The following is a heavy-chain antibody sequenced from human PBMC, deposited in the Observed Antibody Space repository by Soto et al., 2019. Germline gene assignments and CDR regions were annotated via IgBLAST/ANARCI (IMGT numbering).Heavy chain of an antibody. Sequence: SVKVSCKASGGTFSSYAISWVRQAPGQGLEWMGGIIPIFGTANYAQKFQGRVTITADESTSTAYMELSSLISEDTAVYYCASKGAQFYSSSSPGGYYYYGMDVWGQGTTVTVSS. V-gene: IGHV1-69*13. CDR2: IIPIFGTA. CDR1: GGTFSSYA. CDR3: ASKGAQFYSSSSPGGYYYYGMDV. J-gene: IGHJ6*02. D-gene: IGHD6-6*01.